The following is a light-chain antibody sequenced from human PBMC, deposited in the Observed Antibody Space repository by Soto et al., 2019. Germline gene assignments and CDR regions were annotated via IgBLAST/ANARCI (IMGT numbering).Light chain of an antibody. J-gene: IGLJ2*01. CDR1: SANIGAGYD. V-gene: IGLV1-40*01. CDR3: QSYDSSLSGYVV. CDR2: GNG. Sequence: QSVLTQRPSVSGAPGQRVTISCTGSSANIGAGYDVHWYQQLPGTAPKLLIYGNGNRPSGVPDRFSGSKSGTSASLAITGLQAEDEADYYCQSYDSSLSGYVVFGVGTKLTVL.